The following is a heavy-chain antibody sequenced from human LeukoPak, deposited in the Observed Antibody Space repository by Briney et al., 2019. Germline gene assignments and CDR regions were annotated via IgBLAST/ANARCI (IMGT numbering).Heavy chain of an antibody. Sequence: SETLSLTCTVSGGSISSGSYYWSWIRQPAGKGLEWIGRIYTSGSTNYNPSLKSRVTIPVDTSKNQFSLKLSSVTAADTAVYYCARVSSIAARNAFDIWGQGTMVTVSS. J-gene: IGHJ3*02. CDR3: ARVSSIAARNAFDI. D-gene: IGHD6-6*01. CDR1: GGSISSGSYY. CDR2: IYTSGST. V-gene: IGHV4-61*02.